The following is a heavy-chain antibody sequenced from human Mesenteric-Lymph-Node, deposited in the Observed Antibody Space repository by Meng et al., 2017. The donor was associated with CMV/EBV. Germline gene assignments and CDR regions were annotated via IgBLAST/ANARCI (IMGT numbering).Heavy chain of an antibody. J-gene: IGHJ4*02. Sequence: GESLKISYAASGFTFSSYAMSWVRQAPGKGLEWVSVIYSGGSSTYYADSVKGRFTISRDNSKNTLYLQMNSLRAEDTAVYYCAKDWEGVLSYWGQGTLVTVSS. CDR3: AKDWEGVLSY. D-gene: IGHD1-26*01. CDR1: GFTFSSYA. CDR2: IYSGGSST. V-gene: IGHV3-23*03.